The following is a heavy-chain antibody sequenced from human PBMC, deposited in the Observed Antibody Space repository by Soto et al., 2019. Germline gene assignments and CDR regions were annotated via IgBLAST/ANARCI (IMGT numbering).Heavy chain of an antibody. V-gene: IGHV1-2*02. CDR2: IGPESGAT. J-gene: IGHJ4*02. CDR1: GYTFTGHY. CDR3: GRGRSGQIVVFY. D-gene: IGHD1-26*01. Sequence: ASVKVSCKASGYTFTGHYIHWVRQPPEQGPEWMGEIGPESGATRYAEKFQGRVTMTLDTSITTVYMELKNLSPDDTAVYYCGRGRSGQIVVFYWGQGTPVTVSS.